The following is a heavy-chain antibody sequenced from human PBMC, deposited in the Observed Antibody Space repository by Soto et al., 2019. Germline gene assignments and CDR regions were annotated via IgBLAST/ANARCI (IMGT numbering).Heavy chain of an antibody. CDR2: INHSGST. CDR1: GGSFSYYY. D-gene: IGHD2-15*01. Sequence: QVQLQQWGAGLLKPSETLSLTCAVYGGSFSYYYWNWIRQPPGKGLEWIGEINHSGSTNYNPSLKRRATISVDTSKNQFSLKLSSVTAADTAVYYCARVGCSSATCYSTFGYYYYGMDVWGPGTTVTVSS. V-gene: IGHV4-34*01. CDR3: ARVGCSSATCYSTFGYYYYGMDV. J-gene: IGHJ6*02.